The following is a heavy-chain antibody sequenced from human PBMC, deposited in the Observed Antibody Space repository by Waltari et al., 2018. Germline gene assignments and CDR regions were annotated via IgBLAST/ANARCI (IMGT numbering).Heavy chain of an antibody. Sequence: EVQLVESGGGLVQPGGSLRLSCEASGFTFSTDWMDWVRQAPGKGLQWVANINQDGGEKYYLDSVKGRFTISRDNAKKSVYMEMNSLGAEDTAIYYCSKRLDIWGRGTMVAVSS. CDR1: GFTFSTDW. CDR2: INQDGGEK. J-gene: IGHJ3*02. V-gene: IGHV3-7*01. CDR3: SKRLDI.